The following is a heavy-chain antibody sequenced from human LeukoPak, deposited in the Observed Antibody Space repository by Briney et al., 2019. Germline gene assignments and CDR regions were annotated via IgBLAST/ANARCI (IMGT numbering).Heavy chain of an antibody. CDR1: GFTFSSYW. CDR2: IKQDGSEK. Sequence: GGSLRLSCAASGFTFSSYWMSWVRQAPGKGLEWVANIKQDGSEKYYVDSVKGRFTISRDNAKNSLYLQMNSLRAEDTAVYYCARAHVVWFGEFDYWGQGTLVTVSS. CDR3: ARAHVVWFGEFDY. D-gene: IGHD3-10*01. V-gene: IGHV3-7*01. J-gene: IGHJ4*02.